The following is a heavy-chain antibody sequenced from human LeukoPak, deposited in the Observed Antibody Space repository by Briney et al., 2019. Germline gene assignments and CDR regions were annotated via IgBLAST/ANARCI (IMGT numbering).Heavy chain of an antibody. Sequence: ASVKVSCKASGYTFTGYYMHWVRQAPGQGLEWMGWINPNSGGTNYAQRFQGRVTMTRDTSISTAYMELSRLRSDDTAVYYCAGDYSSSSLFDPWGQGTLVTVSS. D-gene: IGHD6-6*01. V-gene: IGHV1-2*02. CDR2: INPNSGGT. CDR1: GYTFTGYY. CDR3: AGDYSSSSLFDP. J-gene: IGHJ5*02.